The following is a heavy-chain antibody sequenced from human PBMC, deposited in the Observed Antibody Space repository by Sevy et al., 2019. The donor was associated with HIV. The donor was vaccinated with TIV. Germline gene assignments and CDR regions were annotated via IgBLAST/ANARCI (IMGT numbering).Heavy chain of an antibody. CDR3: AKDRVTVFGVVVTFDS. Sequence: GGCLRLSCAASGFTFDSYAMHWVRQVAGKGLEWVSTISGSGYATYYADSVKGRFIISRDTSRNTLYLQMNSLRVEDSTVYFCAKDRVTVFGVVVTFDSWGQGTLVTVSS. D-gene: IGHD3-3*01. CDR1: GFTFDSYA. V-gene: IGHV3-23*01. J-gene: IGHJ4*02. CDR2: ISGSGYAT.